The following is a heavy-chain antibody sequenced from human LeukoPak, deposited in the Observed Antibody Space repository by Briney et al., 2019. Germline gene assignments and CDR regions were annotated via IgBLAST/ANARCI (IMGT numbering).Heavy chain of an antibody. CDR3: ARGGCGGGNCYSGTGWFES. D-gene: IGHD2-21*02. V-gene: IGHV3-9*01. Sequence: PGGSLRLSCAASGFTFDDYAMHWVRQAPGKGLEWVSGISWNSGSIGYADSVRGRFTISRDNAQSSVSLQMDSLRAEDTAVYYCARGGCGGGNCYSGTGWFESWGQGALVIVST. CDR2: ISWNSGSI. J-gene: IGHJ5*01. CDR1: GFTFDDYA.